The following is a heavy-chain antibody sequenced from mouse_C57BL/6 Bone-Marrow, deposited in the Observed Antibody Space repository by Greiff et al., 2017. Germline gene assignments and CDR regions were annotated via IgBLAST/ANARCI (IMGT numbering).Heavy chain of an antibody. CDR2: IYPRSGNT. J-gene: IGHJ2*01. V-gene: IGHV1-81*01. Sequence: VMLVESGAELARPGASVKLSCKASGYTFTSYGISWVKQRTGQGLEWIGEIYPRSGNTYYNEKFKGKATLTADKSSSTAYMELRSLTSEDSAGYFCARCLYDGLAYWGQGTTLTVSS. CDR1: GYTFTSYG. D-gene: IGHD2-3*01. CDR3: ARCLYDGLAY.